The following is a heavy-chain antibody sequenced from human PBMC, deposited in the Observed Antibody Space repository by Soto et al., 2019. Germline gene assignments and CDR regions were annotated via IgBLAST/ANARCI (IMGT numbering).Heavy chain of an antibody. J-gene: IGHJ6*02. V-gene: IGHV3-11*04. CDR3: ARDRRAAYYYDSSDYYGMDV. CDR2: ISNGGSTI. D-gene: IGHD3-22*01. Sequence: GGSLRLSCAASGFTFSDYYMSWIRQAPGKGLEWVAYISNGGSTIYYADSVKGRFTISRDNSKNTLYLQMNSLRAEDTAVYYSARDRRAAYYYDSSDYYGMDVWGQGTTVTVSS. CDR1: GFTFSDYY.